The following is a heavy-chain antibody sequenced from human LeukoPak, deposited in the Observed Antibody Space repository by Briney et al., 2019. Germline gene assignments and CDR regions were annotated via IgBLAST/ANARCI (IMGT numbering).Heavy chain of an antibody. V-gene: IGHV3-7*01. CDR3: ARAPYGDYLYFDY. CDR2: IKQDGSEK. CDR1: GFTFSSYW. J-gene: IGHJ4*02. D-gene: IGHD4-17*01. Sequence: GALLLSCAASGFTFSSYWMSWVRRAPGKGLEWVANIKQDGSEKYYVDSVKGRFTISRDNAKNSLYLQMNSLRAEDTAVYYCARAPYGDYLYFDYWGQGTLVTVSS.